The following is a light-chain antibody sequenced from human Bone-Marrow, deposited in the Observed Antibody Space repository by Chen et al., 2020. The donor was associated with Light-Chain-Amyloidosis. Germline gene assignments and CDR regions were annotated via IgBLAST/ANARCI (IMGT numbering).Light chain of an antibody. J-gene: IGLJ2*01. CDR2: EFS. CDR1: SRDSVTFNY. Sequence: QSALPQPASVSGSPGQSITISCTGTSRDSVTFNYVSWYQQHPGKAPQLIIFEFSNRPSGVSDRFSGSKSGNTASLPISGLQPGDEADFDCSSYTSTTTDVIFGGGTKLTVL. CDR3: SSYTSTTTDVI. V-gene: IGLV2-14*01.